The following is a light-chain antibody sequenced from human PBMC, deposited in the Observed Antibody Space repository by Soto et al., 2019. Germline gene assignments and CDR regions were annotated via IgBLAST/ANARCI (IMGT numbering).Light chain of an antibody. Sequence: QSVLTQPPSASGSPGQSVTISCTGTSSDVGGYNYVSWYQQHPGKAPKLMIYEVSKRPSGVTDRFSGSKSGNTASLTVSGLQAEDEADYYCNSYAGSNNPVFGGGTKLTVL. CDR2: EVS. CDR1: SSDVGGYNY. CDR3: NSYAGSNNPV. V-gene: IGLV2-8*01. J-gene: IGLJ2*01.